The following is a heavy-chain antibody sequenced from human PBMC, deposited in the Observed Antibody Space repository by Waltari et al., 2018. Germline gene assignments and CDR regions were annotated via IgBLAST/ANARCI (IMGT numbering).Heavy chain of an antibody. J-gene: IGHJ4*02. V-gene: IGHV4-61*02. CDR2: IHNSGLT. CDR3: ARSAKCESSSDSCDLVAD. Sequence: QVQLEESGPGLVEPSQTLSLTCTVSGDSLTTPLYYWGWIRQPAGKGLEWIGRIHNSGLTEYTASLESRVAISRDTSKNQFSLNLRSVTAADTAVYYCARSAKCESSSDSCDLVADWGQGTLVTVSS. D-gene: IGHD2-21*01. CDR1: GDSLTTPLYY.